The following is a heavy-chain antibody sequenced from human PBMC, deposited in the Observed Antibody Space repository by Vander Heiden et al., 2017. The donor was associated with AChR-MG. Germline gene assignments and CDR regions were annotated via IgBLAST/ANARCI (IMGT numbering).Heavy chain of an antibody. CDR3: ARVIGGGI. V-gene: IGHV1-69*06. CDR2: SLPIFGKA. D-gene: IGHD3-16*01. J-gene: IGHJ4*02. CDR1: GGTFSSYA. Sequence: QVQLVQSGAEVKKPGSSVKVSCKASGGTFSSYAISWVRQAPGQGLEWMGGSLPIFGKANTAQKFQGRVTITANKSTSTAYMELSSLRSEDTAVFFCARVIGGGIWGQGTLVTVSS.